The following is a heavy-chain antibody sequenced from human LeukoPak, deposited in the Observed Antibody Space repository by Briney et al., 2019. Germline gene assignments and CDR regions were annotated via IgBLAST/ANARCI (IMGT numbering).Heavy chain of an antibody. CDR1: GYTFTGCY. Sequence: GASVKVSCKASGYTFTGCYMHWVRQAPGQGLERMGWINPNSGGTNYAQKFQGRVTMTRDTSISTAYMELSRLRSDDTAVYYCAGEGIAAAGNYFDYWGQGTLVTVSS. J-gene: IGHJ4*02. D-gene: IGHD6-13*01. V-gene: IGHV1-2*02. CDR2: INPNSGGT. CDR3: AGEGIAAAGNYFDY.